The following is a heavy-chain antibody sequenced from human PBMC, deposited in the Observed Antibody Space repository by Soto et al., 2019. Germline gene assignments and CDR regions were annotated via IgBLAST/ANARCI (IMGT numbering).Heavy chain of an antibody. CDR3: ARHYYDLWSGYGNFDY. D-gene: IGHD3-3*01. J-gene: IGHJ4*02. V-gene: IGHV1-3*01. CDR2: INAGNGNT. Sequence: GASVKVSCKASGYTFTSYAMHWVRQAPGQRLEWMGWINAGNGNTKYSQKFQGRVTITRDTSASTAYMELSSLRSEDTAVYYCARHYYDLWSGYGNFDYWGQGTLVTVSS. CDR1: GYTFTSYA.